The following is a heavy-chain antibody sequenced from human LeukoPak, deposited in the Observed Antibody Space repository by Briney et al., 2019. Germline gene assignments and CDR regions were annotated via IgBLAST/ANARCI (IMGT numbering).Heavy chain of an antibody. CDR1: GFTFSGSA. D-gene: IGHD4-11*01. CDR3: TTPTTVTTYWVY. CDR2: IRSKANSYAT. V-gene: IGHV3-73*01. Sequence: PGGSLRLSCAASGFTFSGSAMHWVRQASGKGLEWVGRIRSKANSYATAYAASVKGRFTISRDDSKNTAYLQMNSLNTEDTAVYYCTTPTTVTTYWVYWGQGTLVTVSS. J-gene: IGHJ4*02.